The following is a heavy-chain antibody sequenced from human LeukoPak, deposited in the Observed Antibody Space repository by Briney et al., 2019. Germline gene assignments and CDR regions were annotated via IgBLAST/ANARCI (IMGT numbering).Heavy chain of an antibody. Sequence: PGGSLRLSCAASGFTFSSYSMNWVRQAPGKGLEWVSSISSSSSYIYYADSVKGRFTISRDNAKNSLYLQMYSLRAEDTAVYYCARDWGYYYYYGMDVWGQGTTVTVSS. J-gene: IGHJ6*02. V-gene: IGHV3-21*01. CDR3: ARDWGYYYYYGMDV. CDR1: GFTFSSYS. CDR2: ISSSSSYI. D-gene: IGHD3-16*01.